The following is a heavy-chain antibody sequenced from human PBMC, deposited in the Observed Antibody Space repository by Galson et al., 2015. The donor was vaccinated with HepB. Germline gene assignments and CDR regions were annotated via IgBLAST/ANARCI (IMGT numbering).Heavy chain of an antibody. CDR1: GDSVSSDSAT. J-gene: IGHJ3*02. CDR3: ARVPLLFVDAVGYDAFDI. Sequence: CAISGDSVSSDSATWNWIRQSPSRGLEWLGRTYYRSKWHNDYALSVKSRISINADTSKNQISLQLNSVSPEDTAVYYCARVPLLFVDAVGYDAFDICGQGTLVTVSS. CDR2: TYYRSKWHN. D-gene: IGHD3-22*01. V-gene: IGHV6-1*01.